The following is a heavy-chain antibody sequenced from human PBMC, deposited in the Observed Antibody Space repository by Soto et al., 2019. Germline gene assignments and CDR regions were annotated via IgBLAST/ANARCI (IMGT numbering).Heavy chain of an antibody. Sequence: EVQLVESGGGLVQPGGSLRLSCAASGFTLSSYWMSWVRQAPGKGLEWVANIKQDGNEKYYVDSVKGRFTISRDKAKNSLSLQMNSLRAEDTAVYYCAGGIAVAGIGYWGQGTLVTVSS. CDR2: IKQDGNEK. CDR3: AGGIAVAGIGY. CDR1: GFTLSSYW. J-gene: IGHJ4*02. D-gene: IGHD6-19*01. V-gene: IGHV3-7*04.